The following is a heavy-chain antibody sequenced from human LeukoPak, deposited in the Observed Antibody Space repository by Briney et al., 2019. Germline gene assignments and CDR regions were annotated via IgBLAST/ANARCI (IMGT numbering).Heavy chain of an antibody. J-gene: IGHJ4*02. CDR3: ARGGGNFDY. CDR2: IYHSGST. Sequence: NPSGTLSLTCAVSVGSICSSNWWSWVRQPPGKGLEWIGEIYHSGSTNYNPSLKSRVTISVDTSKNQFSLKLSSVTAADTAVYYCARGGGNFDYWGQGTLVTVSS. V-gene: IGHV4-4*02. CDR1: VGSICSSNW.